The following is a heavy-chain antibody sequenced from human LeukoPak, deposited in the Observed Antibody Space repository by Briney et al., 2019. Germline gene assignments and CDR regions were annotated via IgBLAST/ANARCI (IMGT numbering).Heavy chain of an antibody. CDR1: GYTFTGYY. CDR3: AVVLGGFDP. J-gene: IGHJ5*02. Sequence: GASVKVSCKASGYTFTGYYMHWVRQAPGQGLEWMGWINTNTGNPTCAQGFTGRFVFSLDTSVSTAYLQISSLKAEDTAVYYCAVVLGGFDPWGQGTLVTVSS. V-gene: IGHV7-4-1*02. CDR2: INTNTGNP. D-gene: IGHD3-10*01.